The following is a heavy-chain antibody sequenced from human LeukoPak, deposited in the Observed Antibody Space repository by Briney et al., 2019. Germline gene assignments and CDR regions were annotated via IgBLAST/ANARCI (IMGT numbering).Heavy chain of an antibody. Sequence: GGSLRLSCAASGFTFSGYPIHWVRQPPGKGLEWVSAVSDGGGNTYYADSVKGRFTISRDNSKNTLYLQMNSLRAEDTAVYYCAKDPPHCSGGSCYFDYWGQGTLVTVSS. J-gene: IGHJ4*02. CDR1: GFTFSGYP. CDR3: AKDPPHCSGGSCYFDY. V-gene: IGHV3-23*01. D-gene: IGHD2-15*01. CDR2: VSDGGGNT.